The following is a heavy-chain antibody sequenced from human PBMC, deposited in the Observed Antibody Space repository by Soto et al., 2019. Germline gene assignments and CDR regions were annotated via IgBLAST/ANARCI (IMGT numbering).Heavy chain of an antibody. CDR3: ARDTIDAAAGNP. CDR2: IFYSGSP. J-gene: IGHJ5*02. Sequence: QVQLQESGPGLVKPSQTLSLTCTVSGGSINSGDFYWSWIRQPPGKGLEWIGYIFYSGSPYYNPSLQSRVTISVDRSKNQFSLKVNSVTAADTAVYYCARDTIDAAAGNPWGQGTLVTVSS. V-gene: IGHV4-30-4*01. CDR1: GGSINSGDFY. D-gene: IGHD6-13*01.